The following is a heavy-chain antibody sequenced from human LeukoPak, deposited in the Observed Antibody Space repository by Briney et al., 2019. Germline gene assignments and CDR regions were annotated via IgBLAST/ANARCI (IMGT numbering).Heavy chain of an antibody. J-gene: IGHJ6*02. CDR2: IVQSGST. CDR3: ARVLAEYYFDSSGYDLYYNYGMDV. V-gene: IGHV4-59*02. D-gene: IGHD3-22*01. Sequence: SETLSLTCTVSGGSVNIYYWNWIRQPPGKGLEWIGDIVQSGSTNYNPSLKRRVTISVDTSKNQFSLRLSSVTAADTAVYYCARVLAEYYFDSSGYDLYYNYGMDVWGQGTTVTVSS. CDR1: GGSVNIYY.